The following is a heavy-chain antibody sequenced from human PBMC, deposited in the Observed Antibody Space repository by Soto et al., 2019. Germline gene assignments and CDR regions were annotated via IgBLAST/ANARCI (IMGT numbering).Heavy chain of an antibody. J-gene: IGHJ6*02. Sequence: GGSLRLSCAASGFTFSSYAMHWVRQAPGKGLEWAAVISYDGSNKYYADSVKGRFTISRDNSKNTLYLQMNSLRAEDTAVYYCARGDRRTVRGVIITYYYGMDVWGQGTTVTVSS. V-gene: IGHV3-30-3*01. D-gene: IGHD3-10*01. CDR2: ISYDGSNK. CDR1: GFTFSSYA. CDR3: ARGDRRTVRGVIITYYYGMDV.